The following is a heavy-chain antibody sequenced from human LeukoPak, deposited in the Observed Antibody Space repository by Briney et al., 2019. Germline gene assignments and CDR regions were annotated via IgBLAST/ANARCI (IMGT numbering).Heavy chain of an antibody. Sequence: PSETLSLTCAVYGGSFSGYYWSWIRQPPGKGLEWIGEINHSGSTNYNPSLKSRVTISVDTSKNQFSLKLNSVTAADTAVYYCARGDTVRGGHDYWGQGTLVTVSS. V-gene: IGHV4-34*01. J-gene: IGHJ4*02. CDR2: INHSGST. CDR3: ARGDTVRGGHDY. D-gene: IGHD3-10*01. CDR1: GGSFSGYY.